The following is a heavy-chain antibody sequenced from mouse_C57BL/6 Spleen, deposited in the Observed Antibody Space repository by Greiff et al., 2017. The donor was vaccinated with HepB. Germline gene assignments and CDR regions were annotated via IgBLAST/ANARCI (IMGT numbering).Heavy chain of an antibody. J-gene: IGHJ4*01. Sequence: VQLQESGAELVRPGASVTLSCKASGYTFTDYEMHWVKQTPVHGLEWIGAIDPETGGTAYNQKFKGKAILTADKSSSTAYMELRSLTSEDSAVYYCTREGDGLYYYAMDYWGQGTSVTVSS. CDR3: TREGDGLYYYAMDY. D-gene: IGHD6-5*01. CDR2: IDPETGGT. V-gene: IGHV1-15*01. CDR1: GYTFTDYE.